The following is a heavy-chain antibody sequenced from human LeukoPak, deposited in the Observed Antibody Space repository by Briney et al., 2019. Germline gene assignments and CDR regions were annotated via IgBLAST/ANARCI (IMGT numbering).Heavy chain of an antibody. CDR3: ARLVAYCSSTSCSDY. V-gene: IGHV4-59*11. J-gene: IGHJ4*02. Sequence: SETLSLTCTVSGGSISSHYWSWVRQPPGKGVEGIGYIYDSGSTNYNPSLKSRGTISVDTCKNQFSLKLSSVTAADTAVYYCARLVAYCSSTSCSDYWGQGTLVTVSS. CDR2: IYDSGST. CDR1: GGSISSHY. D-gene: IGHD2-2*01.